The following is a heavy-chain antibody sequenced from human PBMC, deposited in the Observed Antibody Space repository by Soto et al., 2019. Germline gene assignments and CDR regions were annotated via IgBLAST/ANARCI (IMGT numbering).Heavy chain of an antibody. D-gene: IGHD2-15*01. CDR2: IYYSGST. Sequence: PSETLSLTCTVSGGSISSGDYYWSWIRQPPGKGLEWIGYIYYSGSTYYNPSLKSRVTISVDTSKNQFSLKLSSVTATDTAVYYCARGRYCSGGSCYPGNWFDPWGQGTLVTVSS. V-gene: IGHV4-30-4*01. CDR3: ARGRYCSGGSCYPGNWFDP. J-gene: IGHJ5*02. CDR1: GGSISSGDYY.